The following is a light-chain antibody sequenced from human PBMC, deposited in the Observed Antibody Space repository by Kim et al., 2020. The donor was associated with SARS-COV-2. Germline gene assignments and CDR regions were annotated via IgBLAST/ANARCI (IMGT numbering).Light chain of an antibody. CDR2: SNN. Sequence: ELTQPPSTSGTPGQRVTISCSGSSSNIGTNTVNWYQQLPGTAPKLIIYSNNQRPSGVPDRFSGSKSGTSASLAISGLQSEDEADYYCAAWDDSLNGRMVFGGGTQLTVL. CDR3: AAWDDSLNGRMV. CDR1: SSNIGTNT. J-gene: IGLJ2*01. V-gene: IGLV1-44*01.